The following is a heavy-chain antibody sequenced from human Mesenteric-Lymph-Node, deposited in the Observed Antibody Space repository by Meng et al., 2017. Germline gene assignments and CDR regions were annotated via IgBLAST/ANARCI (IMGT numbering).Heavy chain of an antibody. CDR2: ITKNGGST. CDR3: APRPTVWRGDC. D-gene: IGHD3-3*01. J-gene: IGHJ4*02. CDR1: GFTCSSDS. Sequence: QLVSAGGGVVPPGGLLRLSSASSGFTCSSDSLNWVRQAPGKGLEWISAITKNGGSTYNADSVNRRITTSRDYSNNTLFLLMHSLRAENTAVYSSAPRPTVWRGDCCGEGTLVTVSS. V-gene: IGHV3-23*04.